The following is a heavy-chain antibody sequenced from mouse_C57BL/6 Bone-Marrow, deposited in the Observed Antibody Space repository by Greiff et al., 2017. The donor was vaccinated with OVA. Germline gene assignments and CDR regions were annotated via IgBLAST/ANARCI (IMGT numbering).Heavy chain of an antibody. CDR3: ARGDYYYGSQFAY. D-gene: IGHD1-1*01. CDR2: IDPSDSYP. J-gene: IGHJ3*01. Sequence: QVQLQQPGAELVRPGTSVKLSCKASGYTFTSYWMHWVQQRPGQGLEWLGVIDPSDSYPNYNQKFKGKATLTVDTYTSTAYMQLSSLISEDSAVYYCARGDYYYGSQFAYWGQGTLVTVSA. CDR1: GYTFTSYW. V-gene: IGHV1-59*01.